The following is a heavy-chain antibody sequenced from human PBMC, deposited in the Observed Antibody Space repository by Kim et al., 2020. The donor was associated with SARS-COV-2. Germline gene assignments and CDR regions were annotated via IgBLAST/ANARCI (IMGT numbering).Heavy chain of an antibody. CDR2: INTNTGNP. D-gene: IGHD3-3*01. CDR3: ARGPFHTIFGVGIRYHWFDP. V-gene: IGHV7-4-1*02. CDR1: GYTFTSYA. Sequence: ASVKVSCKASGYTFTSYAMNWVRQAPGQGLEWMGWINTNTGNPTYAQGFTGRFVFSLDTSVSTAYLQLSSLKAEDTAVYYCARGPFHTIFGVGIRYHWFDPWGQGTLVTVSS. J-gene: IGHJ5*02.